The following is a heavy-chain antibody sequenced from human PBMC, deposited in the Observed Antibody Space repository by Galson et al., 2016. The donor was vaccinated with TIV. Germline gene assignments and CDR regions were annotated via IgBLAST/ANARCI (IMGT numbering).Heavy chain of an antibody. Sequence: SLRLSCAASGYTLSGYYMTWIRQAPGKGLEWLSHISYSGSAKYDADSMKGRLTMSRDIAKNSMYLGMSSLRAEDTAVYYCARYSGKSYAPDVWGQGTAVTVSS. J-gene: IGHJ6*02. CDR1: GYTLSGYY. D-gene: IGHD1-26*01. CDR2: ISYSGSAK. V-gene: IGHV3-11*01. CDR3: ARYSGKSYAPDV.